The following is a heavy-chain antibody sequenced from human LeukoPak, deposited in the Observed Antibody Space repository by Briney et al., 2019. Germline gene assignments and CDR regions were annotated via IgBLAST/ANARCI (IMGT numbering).Heavy chain of an antibody. V-gene: IGHV4-59*01. J-gene: IGHJ4*02. CDR1: GGSISSYY. CDR3: ARSLSLTLRPFDY. Sequence: SETLSLTCTVSGGSISSYYWSWIRQPPGKGLEWIGYIYYSGSTNYNPSLKSRVTISVDTSKNQFSLKLSSVTAADTAVYYCARSLSLTLRPFDYWGQGTLVTVSS. CDR2: IYYSGST. D-gene: IGHD2-2*01.